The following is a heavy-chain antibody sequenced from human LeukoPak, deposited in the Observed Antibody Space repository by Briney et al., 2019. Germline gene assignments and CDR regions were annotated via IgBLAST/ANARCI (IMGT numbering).Heavy chain of an antibody. CDR2: IYPGDSDT. V-gene: IGHV5-51*01. Sequence: GESLKSSCKGSGYTFSSYWIGWVRQMPGKGLEWMGIIYPGDSDTRYSPSLQGQVTISVDTSIGTAYLQWSSLKASDTAIYYCARQNDFRLDYWGQGTLVTVSS. CDR3: ARQNDFRLDY. D-gene: IGHD3-3*01. J-gene: IGHJ4*02. CDR1: GYTFSSYW.